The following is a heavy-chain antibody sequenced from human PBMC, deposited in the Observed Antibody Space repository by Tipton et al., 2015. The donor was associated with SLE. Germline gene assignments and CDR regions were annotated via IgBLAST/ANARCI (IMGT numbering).Heavy chain of an antibody. J-gene: IGHJ4*02. V-gene: IGHV4-31*03. D-gene: IGHD3/OR15-3a*01. Sequence: TLSLTCIVSGGSVSSSSYYWGWIRQPPGKGLEWIGYSHYSGNTYYNTSLKSRVTISVDTSKNQFSLKLSSVTAADTAVYYCARGGGDFGLKNWGQGTLVTVSS. CDR2: SHYSGNT. CDR3: ARGGGDFGLKN. CDR1: GGSVSSSSYY.